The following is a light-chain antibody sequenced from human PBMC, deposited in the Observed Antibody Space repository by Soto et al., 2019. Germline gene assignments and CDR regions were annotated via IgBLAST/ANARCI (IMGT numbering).Light chain of an antibody. CDR1: QGIRSD. V-gene: IGKV1-6*01. CDR3: LQDHNSPLT. J-gene: IGKJ1*01. Sequence: IQMTQSPSTLSGPVGDGVTITCRASQGIRSDLGWYQQKPGKAPRLLIYAASTLHSGVPSRFSGSGSGTDFTLTISSLQPEDFATYYCLQDHNSPLTFGQGTKVDIK. CDR2: AAS.